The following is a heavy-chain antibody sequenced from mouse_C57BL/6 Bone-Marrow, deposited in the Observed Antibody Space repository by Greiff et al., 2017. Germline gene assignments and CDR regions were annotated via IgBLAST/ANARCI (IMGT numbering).Heavy chain of an antibody. Sequence: QVTLKVSGPGILQPSPTLSLTCSFSGFSLSTFGMGVGWIRQPSGKGLEWLVHSWCDDAKYYNPALKSPPTISKDTSKNQLFLKIANVDTADTATYDCACIYCDRWYLDVGGTGTTVTVSS. V-gene: IGHV8-8*01. D-gene: IGHD2-4*01. CDR1: GFSLSTFGMG. CDR2: SWCDDAK. J-gene: IGHJ1*03. CDR3: ACIYCDRWYLDV.